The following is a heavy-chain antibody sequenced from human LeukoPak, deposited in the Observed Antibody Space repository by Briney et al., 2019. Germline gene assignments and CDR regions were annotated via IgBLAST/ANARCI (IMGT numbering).Heavy chain of an antibody. D-gene: IGHD4-17*01. J-gene: IGHJ4*02. V-gene: IGHV3-23*01. Sequence: GESLTLPCAVSGFTFNNYAMSGLAPAPGKGVPCASTISARDGRTYYTDSVKGRFTISRDYSKNTLYLQMNSLRTDDTALYYCAKDADTCKYGADDWGQGTLVTPAS. CDR3: AKDADTCKYGADD. CDR2: ISARDGRT. CDR1: GFTFNNYA.